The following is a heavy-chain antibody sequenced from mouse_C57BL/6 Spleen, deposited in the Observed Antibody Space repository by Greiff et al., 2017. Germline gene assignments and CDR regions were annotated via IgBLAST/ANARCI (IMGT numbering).Heavy chain of an antibody. D-gene: IGHD1-2*01. Sequence: VQLQQSGPELVKPGASVKIPCKASGYTFTDYNMDWVKQSHGKSLEWIGDINPNNGGTIYNQKFKGKATLTVDKSSSTAYMELRSLTSEDTAVYYCARLESLLRYFDVWGTGTTVTVSS. CDR2: INPNNGGT. CDR1: GYTFTDYN. J-gene: IGHJ1*03. V-gene: IGHV1-18*01. CDR3: ARLESLLRYFDV.